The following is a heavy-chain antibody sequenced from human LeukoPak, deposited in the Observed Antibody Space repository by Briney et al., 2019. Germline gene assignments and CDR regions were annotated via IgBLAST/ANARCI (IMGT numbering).Heavy chain of an antibody. CDR2: INTNTGNP. D-gene: IGHD3-9*01. CDR3: ARDLCPYYDILTGRYYFDY. CDR1: GYTFTSYA. Sequence: ASVKVSCKASGYTFTSYAMNWVRQAPGQGLEWMGWINTNTGNPTYAQGFTGRFVFSLDTSVSTAYLQISSLKAEDTAVYYCARDLCPYYDILTGRYYFDYWGQGTLVTVSS. J-gene: IGHJ4*02. V-gene: IGHV7-4-1*02.